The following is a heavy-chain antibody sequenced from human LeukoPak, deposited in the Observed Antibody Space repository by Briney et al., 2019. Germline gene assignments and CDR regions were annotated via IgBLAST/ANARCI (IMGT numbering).Heavy chain of an antibody. Sequence: GGSLTLSCAASGFTFSSYGMHWVRQAPGKGLEWVAVISYDGSNKYYADSVKGRFTISRDNSKNTLYLQMNSLRAEDTAVYYCAKDEGGEPLYYFDYWGQGTLVTVSS. J-gene: IGHJ4*02. CDR1: GFTFSSYG. V-gene: IGHV3-30*18. D-gene: IGHD3-16*01. CDR2: ISYDGSNK. CDR3: AKDEGGEPLYYFDY.